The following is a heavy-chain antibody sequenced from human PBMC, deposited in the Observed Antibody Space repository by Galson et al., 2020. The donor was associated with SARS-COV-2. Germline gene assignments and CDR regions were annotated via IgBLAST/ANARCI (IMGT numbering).Heavy chain of an antibody. CDR3: AREGGYYYDSSGLLDY. D-gene: IGHD3-22*01. J-gene: IGHJ4*02. CDR2: ISAYNGNT. V-gene: IGHV1-18*04. Sequence: ATVKVSCKASGYTFTSYGNSWVRQAPGQGLEWMGWISAYNGNTNYAQKLQGRVTMTTDTSTSTAYMELRSLRSDDTAVYYCAREGGYYYDSSGLLDYWGQGTLVTVSS. CDR1: GYTFTSYG.